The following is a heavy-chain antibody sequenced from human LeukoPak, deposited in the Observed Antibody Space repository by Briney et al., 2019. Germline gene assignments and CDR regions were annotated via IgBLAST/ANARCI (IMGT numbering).Heavy chain of an antibody. Sequence: GGSLRLSRAASGFTFSRYWMHWVRQVPGKGLEWVARINEDASTITYADSVKGRFTISRDNAKNTLYLQMNGLRAEDTAVYYCVRDLILVWTPGDDFDHWGQGTLVTVSS. CDR2: INEDASTI. V-gene: IGHV3-74*01. CDR3: VRDLILVWTPGDDFDH. CDR1: GFTFSRYW. J-gene: IGHJ4*02. D-gene: IGHD3-16*01.